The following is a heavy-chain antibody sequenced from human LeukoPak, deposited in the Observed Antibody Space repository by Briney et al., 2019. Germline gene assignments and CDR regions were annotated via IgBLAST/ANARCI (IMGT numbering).Heavy chain of an antibody. J-gene: IGHJ6*02. V-gene: IGHV1-18*01. CDR1: GYTFTSYG. D-gene: IGHD2-21*01. CDR2: ITTYSGNT. Sequence: ASVKVSCKASGYTFTSYGLTWVRQAPGQGLEWMGWITTYSGNTNYAQKLQGRVTMTTDTSTSTAYMELRSLRSDDTAVYYCARDSRAGDGGGDVWGQGTTVTVSS. CDR3: ARDSRAGDGGGDV.